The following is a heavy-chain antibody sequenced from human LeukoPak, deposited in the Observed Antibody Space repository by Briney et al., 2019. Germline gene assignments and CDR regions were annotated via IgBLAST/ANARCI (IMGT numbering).Heavy chain of an antibody. V-gene: IGHV3-30*02. Sequence: GGSLRLSCAASGFTFSSYGMHWVRQAPGKGLEWVAFIRYDGSNKYYADSVKGRFTISRDNSKNTLYLQMNSLRAEDTAVYYCARRNIVVVVAGYYYYYMDVWGKGTTVTVSS. CDR3: ARRNIVVVVAGYYYYYMDV. D-gene: IGHD2-15*01. CDR1: GFTFSSYG. J-gene: IGHJ6*03. CDR2: IRYDGSNK.